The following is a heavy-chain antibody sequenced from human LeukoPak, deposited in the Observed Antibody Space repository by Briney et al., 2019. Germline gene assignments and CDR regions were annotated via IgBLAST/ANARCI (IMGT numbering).Heavy chain of an antibody. V-gene: IGHV3-53*04. CDR2: IYSGGST. CDR3: ARDMVRGVITRYYYGMDV. D-gene: IGHD3-10*01. CDR1: GFTVSSNY. J-gene: IGHJ6*02. Sequence: GGSLRLSCAASGFTVSSNYVSWVRQAPGKGLEWVSVIYSGGSTYYAGSVKGRFTISRHNSKNTLYLQMNSLRAEDTAVYYCARDMVRGVITRYYYGMDVWGQGTTVTVSS.